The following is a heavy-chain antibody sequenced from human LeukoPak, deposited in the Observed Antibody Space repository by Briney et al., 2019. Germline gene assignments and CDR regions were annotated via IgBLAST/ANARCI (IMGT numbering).Heavy chain of an antibody. Sequence: DPGGSLRLSCAASGFTFSSYALSWVRQPPGKGLEWVSTISAPGGNTYYADSVTGRFTISRDSSKSTLYLQMNSLRAEETAVYYCAKGGGYSRNAFDIWGQGTMVTVSS. CDR2: ISAPGGNT. CDR3: AKGGGYSRNAFDI. D-gene: IGHD2-15*01. CDR1: GFTFSSYA. V-gene: IGHV3-23*01. J-gene: IGHJ3*02.